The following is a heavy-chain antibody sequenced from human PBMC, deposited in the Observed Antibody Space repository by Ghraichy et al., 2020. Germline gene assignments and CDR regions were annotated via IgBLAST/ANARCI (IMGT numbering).Heavy chain of an antibody. V-gene: IGHV4-31*03. CDR3: ASVLRYFDWHYNWFDP. CDR2: IYYSGST. J-gene: IGHJ5*02. D-gene: IGHD3-9*01. Sequence: SETLSLTCTVSGGSISSGGYYWSWIRQHPGKGLEWIGYIYYSGSTYYNPSLKSRVTISVDTSKNQFSLKLSSVTAADTAVYYCASVLRYFDWHYNWFDPWGQGTLVTVSS. CDR1: GGSISSGGYY.